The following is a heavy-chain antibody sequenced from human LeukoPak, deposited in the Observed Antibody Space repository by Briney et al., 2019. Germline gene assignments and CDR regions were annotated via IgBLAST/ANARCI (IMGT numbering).Heavy chain of an antibody. V-gene: IGHV1-3*01. CDR2: INAGNCNT. Sequence: ASVKVSCKASGYTFTSYAMHWVRRAPGQRLEWMGWINAGNCNTKYSQKFQGRVTITRDTSASTAYMELSSLRSEDTAVYYCARDPGYYDFWSGYYRYYGMDVWGQGTTVTVSS. CDR3: ARDPGYYDFWSGYYRYYGMDV. CDR1: GYTFTSYA. D-gene: IGHD3-3*01. J-gene: IGHJ6*02.